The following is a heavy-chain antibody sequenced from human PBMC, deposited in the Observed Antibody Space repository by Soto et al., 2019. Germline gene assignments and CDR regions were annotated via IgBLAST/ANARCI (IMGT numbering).Heavy chain of an antibody. Sequence: GGSLRLSCSASGFTFTTYAMHWVRQAPGKGLEYVSAITTNGGSTYYTDTVKGRFTISRDNSKNTLYLQMSSLRAEDTAVYYCVKVFFSSWFGPPFDSWGQGTLVTVSS. V-gene: IGHV3-64D*08. J-gene: IGHJ4*02. D-gene: IGHD6-13*01. CDR2: ITTNGGST. CDR3: VKVFFSSWFGPPFDS. CDR1: GFTFTTYA.